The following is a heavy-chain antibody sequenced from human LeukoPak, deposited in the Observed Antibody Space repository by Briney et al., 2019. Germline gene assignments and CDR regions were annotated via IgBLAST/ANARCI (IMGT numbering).Heavy chain of an antibody. V-gene: IGHV3-23*02. D-gene: IGHD2-21*02. J-gene: IGHJ3*02. CDR1: GFACTNYA. Sequence: GGPLRLSCVASGFACTNYAMIWVRQAPGRRLEGVSAIRSGGDGTLYEASVKGRLTISGDTSKNTLSLQMSNMRAEDTAVYYCARDPNGDCVGAFEMWGPGTKVTVS. CDR2: IRSGGDGT. CDR3: ARDPNGDCVGAFEM.